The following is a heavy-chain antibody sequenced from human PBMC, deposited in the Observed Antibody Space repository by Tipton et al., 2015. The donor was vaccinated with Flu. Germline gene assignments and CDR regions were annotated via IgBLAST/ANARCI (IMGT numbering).Heavy chain of an antibody. D-gene: IGHD2-15*01. CDR2: ISGNGGGT. J-gene: IGHJ4*02. Sequence: SLRLSCVGSGFIFSSFAMTWVRQAPGKGLEWVADISGNGGGTSYAESVRGRFTVSRDNSQNTLYLEMNNLRVDDTAVYYCAPVGGQGTLVTVSS. CDR3: APV. CDR1: GFIFSSFA. V-gene: IGHV3-23*01.